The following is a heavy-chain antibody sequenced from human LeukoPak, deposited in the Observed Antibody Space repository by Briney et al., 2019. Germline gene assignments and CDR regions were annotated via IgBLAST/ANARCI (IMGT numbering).Heavy chain of an antibody. D-gene: IGHD3-22*01. CDR1: GFTFSDYY. J-gene: IGHJ4*02. CDR2: ISSSGSTI. Sequence: GGSLRLSCAASGFTFSDYYMSWIRQAPGKGLEWVSYISSSGSTIYYADFVKGRFTISRDNAKNSLYLQMNSLRAEDTAVYYCARSTMIVQDDYWGQGTLVTVSS. V-gene: IGHV3-11*01. CDR3: ARSTMIVQDDY.